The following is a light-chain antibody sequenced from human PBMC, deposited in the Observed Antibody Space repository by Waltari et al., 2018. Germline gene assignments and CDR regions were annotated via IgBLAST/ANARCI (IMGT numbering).Light chain of an antibody. CDR3: QNYVSLPAT. V-gene: IGKV3-20*01. CDR2: HAS. CDR1: QSIIKY. Sequence: ILWSQSPDTLSFSPGASATVSGRASQSIIKYLAWYQQKPGQAPTLLIYHASSRSTGIPDRFSGSGFGTDFSLTISRLEPEDFAVYYCQNYVSLPATFGQGTKLEIK. J-gene: IGKJ1*01.